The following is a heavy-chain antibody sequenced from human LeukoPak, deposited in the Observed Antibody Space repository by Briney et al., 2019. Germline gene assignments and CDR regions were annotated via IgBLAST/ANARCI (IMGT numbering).Heavy chain of an antibody. CDR1: GYTFTGYY. J-gene: IGHJ4*02. CDR3: ARGSKGYSSTWPQAEFDH. CDR2: INPNSGGT. D-gene: IGHD6-13*01. Sequence: ASVKVSCEASGYTFTGYYMHWVRQDPGQGLEWMGWINPNSGGTNYAQKFQGRVTMTRDTSISTAYMELSRLRSDDTAVYYCARGSKGYSSTWPQAEFDHWGQGTLVTVSS. V-gene: IGHV1-2*02.